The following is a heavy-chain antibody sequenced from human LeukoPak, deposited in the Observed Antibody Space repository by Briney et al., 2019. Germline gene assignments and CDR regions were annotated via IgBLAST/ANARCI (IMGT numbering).Heavy chain of an antibody. CDR2: ISAYNGNT. V-gene: IGHV1-18*01. Sequence: ASVKVSCKASGYTFTSYGISWVRQAPGQGLEWMGWISAYNGNTNYAQKLQGRVTMTTDTSTSTVYMELSSLRSEDTAVYYCARDHDFWSGYYISGEYYFDYWGQGTLVTVSS. CDR1: GYTFTSYG. J-gene: IGHJ4*02. D-gene: IGHD3-3*01. CDR3: ARDHDFWSGYYISGEYYFDY.